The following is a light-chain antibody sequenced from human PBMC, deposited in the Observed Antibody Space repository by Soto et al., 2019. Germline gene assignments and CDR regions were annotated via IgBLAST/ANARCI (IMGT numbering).Light chain of an antibody. CDR1: QGISTY. Sequence: DIQLTQSPSLLSASVGDRVTITCRASQGISTYFAWYQQTSGKAPKLLISAASTLQRGVPSRFSGSGSGTQFTLTISSLQPEDFATYYCQQLNAYPLTFGGGTRVEIK. J-gene: IGKJ4*02. CDR2: AAS. V-gene: IGKV1-9*01. CDR3: QQLNAYPLT.